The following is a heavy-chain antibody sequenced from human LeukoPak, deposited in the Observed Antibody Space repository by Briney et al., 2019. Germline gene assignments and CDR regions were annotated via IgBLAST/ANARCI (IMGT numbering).Heavy chain of an antibody. J-gene: IGHJ4*02. V-gene: IGHV7-4-1*02. CDR1: GYTFTSYA. Sequence: ASVKVSCKASGYTFTSYAMNWVRQAPGQGLEWMGWINTNTGNPTYAQGFTGRFVFSLDTSVSTAYLQISSLKAEDTAVYYCARDSPDYDFWSGYYMGDYWGQGTLVTISS. D-gene: IGHD3-3*01. CDR3: ARDSPDYDFWSGYYMGDY. CDR2: INTNTGNP.